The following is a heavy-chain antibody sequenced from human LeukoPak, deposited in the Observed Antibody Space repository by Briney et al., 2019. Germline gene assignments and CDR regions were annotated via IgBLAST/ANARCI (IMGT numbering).Heavy chain of an antibody. CDR2: IYNSGST. CDR1: GGSISRGSYY. CDR3: ARQTFGALYFDS. D-gene: IGHD3-10*01. J-gene: IGHJ4*02. Sequence: SETLSLTCIVSGGSISRGSYYWNWIRQPAGKGLEWMGRIYNSGSTNYNPSLKSRVTISTDMSRNQFSLNLSSVTAADTAVYYCARQTFGALYFDSWGQGTLVTVSS. V-gene: IGHV4-61*02.